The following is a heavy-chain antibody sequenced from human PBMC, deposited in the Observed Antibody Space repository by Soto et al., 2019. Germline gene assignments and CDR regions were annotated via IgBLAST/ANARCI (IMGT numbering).Heavy chain of an antibody. CDR1: GFTFSSYG. CDR3: ARAVIAATNWFDP. Sequence: GGSLRLSCAASGFTFSSYGMHWVRQAPGKGLEWVAVIWYDGSNKYYADSVKGRFTISRDNSKNTLYLQMNSLRAEDAAVYYCARAVIAATNWFDPWGQGTLVTVSS. D-gene: IGHD6-13*01. J-gene: IGHJ5*02. V-gene: IGHV3-33*01. CDR2: IWYDGSNK.